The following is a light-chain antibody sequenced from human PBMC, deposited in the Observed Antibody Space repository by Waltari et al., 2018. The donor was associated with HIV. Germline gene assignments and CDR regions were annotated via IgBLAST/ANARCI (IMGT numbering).Light chain of an antibody. CDR2: QDN. Sequence: FDLTQPPSVSVSPGETVTITCSGDDLGHKYVSWYQHKPGQSPVVVISQDNQRPSGIPERFSGSNSGNTATLTITGTQAVDEADYFCQAWDSTTAVFGGGTQLTVL. J-gene: IGLJ2*01. CDR1: DLGHKY. V-gene: IGLV3-1*01. CDR3: QAWDSTTAV.